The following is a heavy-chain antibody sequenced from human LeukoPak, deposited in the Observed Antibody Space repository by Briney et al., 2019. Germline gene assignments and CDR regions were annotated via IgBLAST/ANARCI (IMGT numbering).Heavy chain of an antibody. CDR2: MNPHSGKT. CDR1: GYTFTSYY. Sequence: ASVKVSCKASGYTFTSYYVHWVRQATGQGLEWMGWMNPHSGKTGYAQNFQGRVTMTRDTSISTAYRELSSLRSEDTAVYYCARLSSHYGDYKVDPWGQGTLVTVSS. V-gene: IGHV1-8*02. J-gene: IGHJ5*02. D-gene: IGHD4-17*01. CDR3: ARLSSHYGDYKVDP.